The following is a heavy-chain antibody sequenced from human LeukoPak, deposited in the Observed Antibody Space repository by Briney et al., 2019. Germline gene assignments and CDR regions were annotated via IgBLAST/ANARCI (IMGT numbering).Heavy chain of an antibody. Sequence: GGSLRLSCAASGFTFSRYWMHWVRQAPGKGLVWASRINEDGSSTNYADSVKGRFTISRDNVKNTLYLQLNGLRAEDTAVYYCARGGLEPVDYWGQGTLVTVSS. CDR1: GFTFSRYW. V-gene: IGHV3-74*01. CDR3: ARGGLEPVDY. D-gene: IGHD1-14*01. J-gene: IGHJ4*02. CDR2: INEDGSST.